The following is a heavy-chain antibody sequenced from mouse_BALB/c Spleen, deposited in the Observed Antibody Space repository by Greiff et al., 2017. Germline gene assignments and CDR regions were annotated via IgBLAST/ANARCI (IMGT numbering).Heavy chain of an antibody. CDR1: GYSITSDYA. J-gene: IGHJ4*01. D-gene: IGHD1-1*01. V-gene: IGHV3-2*02. Sequence: EVQLQESGPGLVKPSQSLSLTCTVTGYSITSDYAWNWIRQFPGNKLEWMGYISYSGSTSYNPSLKSRISITRDTSKNQFFLQLNSVTTEDTATYYCASTVVATRGDYYYAMDYWGQGTSVTVSS. CDR2: ISYSGST. CDR3: ASTVVATRGDYYYAMDY.